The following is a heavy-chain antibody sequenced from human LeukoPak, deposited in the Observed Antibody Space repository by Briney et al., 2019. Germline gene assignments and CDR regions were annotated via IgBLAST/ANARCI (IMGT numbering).Heavy chain of an antibody. CDR1: GFTFSSYA. CDR2: ISYDGSNK. J-gene: IGHJ4*02. Sequence: PGRSLRLSCAASGFTFSSYAMHWVRQAPGKGLEWVAVISYDGSNKYYADSVKGRFTISGDNSKNTLYLQMNSLRAEDTAVYYCAREPGGWYERSFDYWGQGTLVTVSS. V-gene: IGHV3-30-3*01. D-gene: IGHD6-19*01. CDR3: AREPGGWYERSFDY.